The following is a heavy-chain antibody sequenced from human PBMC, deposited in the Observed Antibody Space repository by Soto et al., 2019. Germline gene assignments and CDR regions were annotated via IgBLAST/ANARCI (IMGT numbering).Heavy chain of an antibody. CDR3: ARRGACSSTSCPRLYYYYMDV. V-gene: IGHV4-59*08. D-gene: IGHD2-2*01. J-gene: IGHJ6*03. Sequence: SETLSLTCTVSGGSISSYYWSWIRQPPGKGLEWIGYIYYSGSTNYNPSLKSRVTISVDTSKNQFSLKLSSVIAADTAVYYCARRGACSSTSCPRLYYYYMDVWGKGTTVTVSS. CDR2: IYYSGST. CDR1: GGSISSYY.